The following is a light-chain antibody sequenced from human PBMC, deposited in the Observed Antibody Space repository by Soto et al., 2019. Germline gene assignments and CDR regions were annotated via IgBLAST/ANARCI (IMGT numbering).Light chain of an antibody. CDR3: QQYNSWAET. V-gene: IGKV3D-15*01. CDR1: QSISSK. Sequence: IVMTQSPATPSVSPGERATLSCRASQSISSKLAWYHHRPGQAPRLLIYDTSTRAAGIPARFTGSVSGTDLTLTISSLQSEDFGVYYRQQYNSWAETFGEG. CDR2: DTS. J-gene: IGKJ1*01.